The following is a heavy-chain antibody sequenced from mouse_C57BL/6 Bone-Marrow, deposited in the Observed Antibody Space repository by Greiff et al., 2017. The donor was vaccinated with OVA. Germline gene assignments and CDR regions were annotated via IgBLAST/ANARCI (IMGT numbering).Heavy chain of an antibody. CDR2: INPSSGYT. Sequence: QVQLKESGAELARPGASVKMSCKASGYTFTSYTMHWVKQRPRQGLEWIGYINPSSGYTKYNQKFKDKATLTADKSSSTAYMQLSSLTSEDSAVYYCARSYYGSSYWYFDVWGTGTTVTVSS. V-gene: IGHV1-4*01. J-gene: IGHJ1*03. CDR3: ARSYYGSSYWYFDV. CDR1: GYTFTSYT. D-gene: IGHD1-1*01.